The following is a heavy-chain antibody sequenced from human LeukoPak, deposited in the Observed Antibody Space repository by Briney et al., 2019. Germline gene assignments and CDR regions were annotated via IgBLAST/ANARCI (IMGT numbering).Heavy chain of an antibody. CDR2: IYYSGST. CDR1: GGSISSSSYY. Sequence: SETLSLTCTVSGGSISSSSYYWGWIRQPPGKGLEWIGSIYYSGSTYYNPSLKSRVTISVDTSKNQFSLKLSSVTAADTAVYYCARQRGNLQLFDPWGQGTLVTVSS. J-gene: IGHJ5*02. D-gene: IGHD2-2*01. CDR3: ARQRGNLQLFDP. V-gene: IGHV4-39*01.